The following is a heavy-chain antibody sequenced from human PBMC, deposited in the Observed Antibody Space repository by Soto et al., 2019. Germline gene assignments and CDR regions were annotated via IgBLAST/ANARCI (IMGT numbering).Heavy chain of an antibody. J-gene: IGHJ4*02. V-gene: IGHV5-51*01. Sequence: EVQLVQSGAEVKKPGESLQISCEGSGYPFSYFWIAWVRQMPGKGLEWMGIIYPSDSDTRYSPSFQGQVTISADKSTTTAYLQWSSLKASDTAMYYCARSDYDRSAYFGQTGTFEYWGQGTLVTVSS. D-gene: IGHD3-22*01. CDR2: IYPSDSDT. CDR3: ARSDYDRSAYFGQTGTFEY. CDR1: GYPFSYFW.